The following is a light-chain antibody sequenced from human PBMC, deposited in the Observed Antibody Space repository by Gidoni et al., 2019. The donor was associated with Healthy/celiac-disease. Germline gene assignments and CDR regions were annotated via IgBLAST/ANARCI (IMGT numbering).Light chain of an antibody. J-gene: IGKJ1*01. CDR3: QQSYSTTWT. V-gene: IGKV1-39*01. CDR1: QSIISY. CDR2: ASS. Sequence: DIHMTQSPSSLSASVGDRVTITCRASQSIISYLNWYQQKPWKAPNLLIYASSSFQSGVTSRFSGSGSGTDFIPTISSLQPEDFATYYCQQSYSTTWTFGQXTKVEIK.